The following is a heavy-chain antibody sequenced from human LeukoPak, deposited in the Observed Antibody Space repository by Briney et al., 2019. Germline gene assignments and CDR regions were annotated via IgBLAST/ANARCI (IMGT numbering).Heavy chain of an antibody. CDR2: INPSGGST. CDR3: ARDRRIVNCSGGSYYWFWFDP. V-gene: IGHV1-46*01. J-gene: IGHJ5*02. CDR1: GYTFTSYY. D-gene: IGHD2-15*01. Sequence: ASVKVSCKASGYTFTSYYMHWVRQAPGRGLEWMGIINPSGGSTSYAQKFQGRVTMTRDMSTSTVYMELSSLRSEDTAVYYCARDRRIVNCSGGSYYWFWFDPWGQGTLVTVSS.